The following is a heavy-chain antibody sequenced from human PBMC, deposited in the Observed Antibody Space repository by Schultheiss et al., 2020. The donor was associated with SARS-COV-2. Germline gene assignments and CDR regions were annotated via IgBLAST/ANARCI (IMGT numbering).Heavy chain of an antibody. CDR3: ARAKWGATTTVVIR. J-gene: IGHJ4*02. CDR1: GFSFSTYA. CDR2: ISYDGRNK. Sequence: GGPLRLSCAASGFSFSTYAMHWVRQAPGKGLEWVAVISYDGRNKYYADSVKGRFTISRDNSKNTLYLQMNSLRAEDTAVYYCARAKWGATTTVVIRWGQGTLVTVSS. V-gene: IGHV3-30*01. D-gene: IGHD4-23*01.